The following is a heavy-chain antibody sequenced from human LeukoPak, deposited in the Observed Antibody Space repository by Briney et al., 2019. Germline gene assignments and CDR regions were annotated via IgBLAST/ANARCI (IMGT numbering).Heavy chain of an antibody. V-gene: IGHV3-23*01. J-gene: IGHJ4*02. CDR1: GLTFSTYA. D-gene: IGHD6-19*01. CDR2: VTGSGDDT. Sequence: GGSLRLSCVASGLTFSTYAMNWARQAPGRGLEWVSAVTGSGDDTYYADSVKGRFTISRDNSRNTVYLQMNRLRVEDTAVYYCAREPRIAVAGGSDYWGQGTLVTVSS. CDR3: AREPRIAVAGGSDY.